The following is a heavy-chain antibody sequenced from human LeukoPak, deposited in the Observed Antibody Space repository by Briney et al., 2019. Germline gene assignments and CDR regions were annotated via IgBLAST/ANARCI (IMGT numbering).Heavy chain of an antibody. CDR1: GFTFRNYW. V-gene: IGHV3-7*01. Sequence: GRSLRLSCAASGFTFRNYWMNWVRQAPGKGLECLANIKEDGSETYYADSVVGRFTISRDSAKNSLYLQMNSLRAEDTAVYYCARETPRRGETRDGYRWGQGTLVTVSS. CDR3: ARETPRRGETRDGYR. CDR2: IKEDGSET. J-gene: IGHJ4*02. D-gene: IGHD5-24*01.